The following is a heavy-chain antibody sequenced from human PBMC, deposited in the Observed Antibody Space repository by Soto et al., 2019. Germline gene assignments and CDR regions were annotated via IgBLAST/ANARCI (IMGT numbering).Heavy chain of an antibody. V-gene: IGHV3-23*01. D-gene: IGHD2-15*01. J-gene: IGHJ6*03. CDR1: GFTFSSYA. Sequence: GGSLRLSCAASGFTFSSYAMSWVRQAPGKGLEWVSAISGSGGSTYYADSVKGRFTISRDNSKNTLYLQMNSLRAEDTAVYYCAKGDCSGGSCYSILLYYYYYMDVWGKGTTVTVSS. CDR3: AKGDCSGGSCYSILLYYYYYMDV. CDR2: ISGSGGST.